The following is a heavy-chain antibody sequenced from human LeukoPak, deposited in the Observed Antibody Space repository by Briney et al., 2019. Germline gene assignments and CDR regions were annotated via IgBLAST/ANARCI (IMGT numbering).Heavy chain of an antibody. Sequence: TLSLTCTVSGGSISSGGYYWSWIRQHPGKGLEWIGYIYYSGSTYYNPSLKSRVTISVDTSKNQFSLKLSSVTAADTAVYYCARAVFSGWYIDYWGQGTLVTVSS. D-gene: IGHD6-19*01. V-gene: IGHV4-31*03. CDR3: ARAVFSGWYIDY. J-gene: IGHJ4*02. CDR2: IYYSGST. CDR1: GGSISSGGYY.